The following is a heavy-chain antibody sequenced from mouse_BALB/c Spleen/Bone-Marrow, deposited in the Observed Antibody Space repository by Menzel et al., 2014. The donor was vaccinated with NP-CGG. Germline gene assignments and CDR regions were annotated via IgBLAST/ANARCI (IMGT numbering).Heavy chain of an antibody. D-gene: IGHD1-2*01. Sequence: VQLQQSGPELVKPGASVKISCKASGYSFTGYFMNWVMQSHGKSLEWIGRINPYNGDTFYNQKFKGKATLTVDKSSSTAHMELRSQASEDSAVYYCASSFITTAYYFDYWGQGTTLTVSS. V-gene: IGHV1-20*02. J-gene: IGHJ2*01. CDR2: INPYNGDT. CDR1: GYSFTGYF. CDR3: ASSFITTAYYFDY.